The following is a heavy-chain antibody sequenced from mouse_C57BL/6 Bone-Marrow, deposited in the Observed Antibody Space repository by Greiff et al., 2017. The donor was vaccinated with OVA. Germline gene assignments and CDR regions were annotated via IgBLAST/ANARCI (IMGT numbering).Heavy chain of an antibody. J-gene: IGHJ1*03. V-gene: IGHV1-81*01. CDR1: GYTFTSYG. CDR3: AREGYHWYFDV. CDR2: IYPRSGNT. D-gene: IGHD2-2*01. Sequence: VQLQQSGAELARPGASVKLSCKASGYTFTSYGISWVKQRTGQGLEWIGEIYPRSGNTYYNEKFKGKATLTADKSSSTAYMALRRLTSEDSAVYFCAREGYHWYFDVWGTGTTVTVSS.